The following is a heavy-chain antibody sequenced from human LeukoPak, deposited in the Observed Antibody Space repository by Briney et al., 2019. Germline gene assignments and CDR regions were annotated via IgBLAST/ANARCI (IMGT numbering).Heavy chain of an antibody. V-gene: IGHV4-59*01. J-gene: IGHJ3*02. D-gene: IGHD3-10*01. CDR3: ARESVFSGFDAFDI. Sequence: SETLSLTCTVSGGSISRYYWSWIRQPPGKGLEWIGYIYYSGSTNYNPSLKSRVTISVDTYKNQFSLKLSSVTAADTAVYYCARESVFSGFDAFDIWGQGTMVTVSS. CDR2: IYYSGST. CDR1: GGSISRYY.